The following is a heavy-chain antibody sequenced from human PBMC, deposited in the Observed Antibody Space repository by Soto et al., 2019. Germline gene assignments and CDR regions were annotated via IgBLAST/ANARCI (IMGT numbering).Heavy chain of an antibody. CDR3: ARDLSSAYYTL. D-gene: IGHD3-22*01. V-gene: IGHV4-59*01. CDR1: GGSISSYY. CDR2: MYYSGST. J-gene: IGHJ4*02. Sequence: SETLSLTCTVSGGSISSYYWIWIRQPPGKGLEWIGYMYYSGSTNYNPSLKSRVTMSVDTSKNQFSLKVSSVTAADTAVYYCARDLSSAYYTLWGQGTLVTVSS.